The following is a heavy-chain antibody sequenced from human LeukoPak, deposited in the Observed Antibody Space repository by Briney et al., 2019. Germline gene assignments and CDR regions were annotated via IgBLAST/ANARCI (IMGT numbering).Heavy chain of an antibody. Sequence: GGSLRLSCAASGFPFSSYGMHWVRQAPGKGLEWVAFIRYDGSNKYYADSVKGRFTISRDNSKNTLYLQMNSLRAEDTAVYYCAKDFKVVPAAPVGYFQHWGQGTLVTVSS. J-gene: IGHJ1*01. CDR3: AKDFKVVPAAPVGYFQH. CDR2: IRYDGSNK. D-gene: IGHD2-2*01. CDR1: GFPFSSYG. V-gene: IGHV3-30*02.